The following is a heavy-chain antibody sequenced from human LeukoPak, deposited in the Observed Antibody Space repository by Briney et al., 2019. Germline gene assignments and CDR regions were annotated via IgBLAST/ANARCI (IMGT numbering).Heavy chain of an antibody. Sequence: GGSLRLSCAASGFTFTSYGISWVRQAPGQGLEWMGWISAYNGNTNYAQKLQGRVTMTTDTSTSTAYMELRSLRSDDTAVYYCARANFEGGSYYRDYWGQGTLVTVSS. J-gene: IGHJ4*02. CDR2: ISAYNGNT. CDR3: ARANFEGGSYYRDY. D-gene: IGHD1-26*01. CDR1: GFTFTSYG. V-gene: IGHV1-18*01.